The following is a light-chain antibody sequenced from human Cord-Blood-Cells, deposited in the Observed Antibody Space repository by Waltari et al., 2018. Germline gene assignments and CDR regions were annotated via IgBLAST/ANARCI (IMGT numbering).Light chain of an antibody. CDR2: WAS. V-gene: IGKV4-1*01. Sequence: DIVMTQSPDSLAVSLGERATINCTSSQSFLYSSNNKNYLAWYQQKPGQPPKLLIYWASTRESGVPDRFSGSGSGTDFTLTISSLQAEDVAVYYCQQYYSTPTFGQGTKVEIK. CDR1: QSFLYSSNNKNY. J-gene: IGKJ1*01. CDR3: QQYYSTPT.